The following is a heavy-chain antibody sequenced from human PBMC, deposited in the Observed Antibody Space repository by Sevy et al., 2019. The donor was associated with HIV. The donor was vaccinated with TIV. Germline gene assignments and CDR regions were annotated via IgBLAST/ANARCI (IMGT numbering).Heavy chain of an antibody. J-gene: IGHJ4*02. Sequence: SETLSLTCTVSGGSISGHYWGWNRQSPGKGLEWIAYMYDSGSSNYNTSLRSRVTISVDTSKNQISLRLSSVTAADTAVYYCARGGALTYYDTSGFQNYFDSWGPGNLVTVSS. CDR2: MYDSGSS. CDR3: ARGGALTYYDTSGFQNYFDS. CDR1: GGSISGHY. D-gene: IGHD3-22*01. V-gene: IGHV4-59*11.